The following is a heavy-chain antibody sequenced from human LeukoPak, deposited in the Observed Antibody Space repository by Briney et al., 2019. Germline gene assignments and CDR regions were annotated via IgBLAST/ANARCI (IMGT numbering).Heavy chain of an antibody. V-gene: IGHV4-39*07. CDR3: ARGHYSGSGSPGGFAP. Sequence: SETLSLTCTVSGGSISSNYYYWGWIRQPPGKGLEWIGTFYYIGSTYYNPSLKSRVTISVDTSKNQFSLKLSSVTAADTAVYFCARGHYSGSGSPGGFAPWSQGTPVTVPS. D-gene: IGHD3-10*01. J-gene: IGHJ5*02. CDR1: GGSISSNYYY. CDR2: FYYIGST.